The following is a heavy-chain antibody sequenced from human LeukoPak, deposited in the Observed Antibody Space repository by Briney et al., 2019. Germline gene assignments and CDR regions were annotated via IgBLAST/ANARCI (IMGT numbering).Heavy chain of an antibody. V-gene: IGHV3-74*03. D-gene: IGHD3-3*01. J-gene: IGHJ4*02. Sequence: GGSLRLSCAASGLTVSRDSMHWVRQAPGKGLVWVSRIKSDGSTTYADSVKGRFTISRDNAKTMMYLQMSGLRADDTAVYYCARAQGGYYGKFDYWGQGTLVTVSS. CDR2: IKSDGST. CDR1: GLTVSRDS. CDR3: ARAQGGYYGKFDY.